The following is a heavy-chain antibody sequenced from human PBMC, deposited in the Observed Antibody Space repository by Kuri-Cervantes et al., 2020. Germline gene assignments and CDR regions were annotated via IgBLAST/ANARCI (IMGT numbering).Heavy chain of an antibody. CDR1: GYSISSGYY. D-gene: IGHD3-3*01. V-gene: IGHV4-38-2*02. J-gene: IGHJ4*02. Sequence: SETLSLTCTVSGYSISSGYYWGWIRQPPGKGLEWIGSIYYSGSTYYNPSLKSRVTISVDTSKNQFSLKLSSVTAADTAVYYCARDSVRDDFWSGYYMKNAFFDYWGQGTLVTVSS. CDR3: ARDSVRDDFWSGYYMKNAFFDY. CDR2: IYYSGST.